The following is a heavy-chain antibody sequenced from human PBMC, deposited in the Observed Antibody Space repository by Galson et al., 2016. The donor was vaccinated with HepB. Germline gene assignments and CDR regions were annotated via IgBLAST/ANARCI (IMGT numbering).Heavy chain of an antibody. CDR3: ARAPIFPGARMVFDS. J-gene: IGHJ5*01. Sequence: SETLSLTCAVSGASVNSSNWWPWVRQAPGTGLEWIGEIYHTGTSNNNPSLLSRFTMSIDNSRNLFSLNLNSVTAADTAVYYCARAPIFPGARMVFDSWGQGILVTVSS. CDR2: IYHTGTS. V-gene: IGHV4-4*02. D-gene: IGHD2-2*01. CDR1: GASVNSSNW.